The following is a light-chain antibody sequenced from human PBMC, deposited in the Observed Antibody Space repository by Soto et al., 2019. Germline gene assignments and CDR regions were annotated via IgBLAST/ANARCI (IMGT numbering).Light chain of an antibody. CDR1: QDISHY. J-gene: IGKJ4*01. V-gene: IGKV1-33*01. Sequence: DIQMTQSPSSLSASVGDRVTITCRASQDISHYLNWYQHKSGKAPKLLIYDASSWDTGVPSRFSGSGSGTDFTFTISSLQPEDAATYYCQQYDNLPLTFGGGTKVEI. CDR2: DAS. CDR3: QQYDNLPLT.